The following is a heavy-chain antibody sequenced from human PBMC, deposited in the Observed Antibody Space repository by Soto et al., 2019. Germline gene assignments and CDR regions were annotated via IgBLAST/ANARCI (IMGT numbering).Heavy chain of an antibody. CDR1: GGSISSYY. CDR2: IYYSGST. D-gene: IGHD3-3*01. V-gene: IGHV4-59*07. CDR3: ARFGYDFWSGYFFPRQKYYFDY. Sequence: SDTLSLTCTVSGGSISSYYWSWIRQPPGKGLEWIGYIYYSGSTNYNPSLKSRVTISVDTSKNQFSLKLSSVTAADTAVYYCARFGYDFWSGYFFPRQKYYFDYWGQGTLVTVS. J-gene: IGHJ4*02.